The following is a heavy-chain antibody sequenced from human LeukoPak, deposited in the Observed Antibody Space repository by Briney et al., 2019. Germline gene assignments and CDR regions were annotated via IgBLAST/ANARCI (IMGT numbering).Heavy chain of an antibody. D-gene: IGHD5-18*01. CDR1: GGSISSNY. CDR3: ARRSYGSFDY. Sequence: SETLSLTCTVSGGSISSNYWTWIRQPPGKGLEWIGYIYYGGSTTYNPSLNSRVTISLDTSKNQFSLKRSSVTAADTAIYYCARRSYGSFDYWGQGTLVTVSS. J-gene: IGHJ4*02. V-gene: IGHV4-59*08. CDR2: IYYGGST.